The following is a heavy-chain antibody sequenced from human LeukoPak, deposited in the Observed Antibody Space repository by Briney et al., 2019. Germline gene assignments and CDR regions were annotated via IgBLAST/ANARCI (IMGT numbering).Heavy chain of an antibody. Sequence: ASVKVSCKASGYTFTSYDINWVRQATGQGLEWMGWINPNSGGTNYAQKFQGRVTMTRDTSISTAYMELSRLRSDDTAVYYCARVLGVVVPAAIYWFDPWGQGTLVTVSS. J-gene: IGHJ5*02. CDR2: INPNSGGT. V-gene: IGHV1-2*02. CDR1: GYTFTSYD. D-gene: IGHD2-2*02. CDR3: ARVLGVVVPAAIYWFDP.